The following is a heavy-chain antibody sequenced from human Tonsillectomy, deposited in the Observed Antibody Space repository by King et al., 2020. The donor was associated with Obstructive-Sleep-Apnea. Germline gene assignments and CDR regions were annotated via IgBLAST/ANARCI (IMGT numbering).Heavy chain of an antibody. V-gene: IGHV5-10-1*01. J-gene: IGHJ5*02. Sequence: QLVQSGAEVKKPGESLRISCQGSGFKFSSSWISWVRQMPGKGLEWMGRIDPGDSNINYSPSFQGHVTISADKSSSTAYLQWSGLQASDTAMYYCVSHLPMATHPRDSWGQGTLVTVSS. CDR3: VSHLPMATHPRDS. D-gene: IGHD3-10*01. CDR2: IDPGDSNI. CDR1: GFKFSSSW.